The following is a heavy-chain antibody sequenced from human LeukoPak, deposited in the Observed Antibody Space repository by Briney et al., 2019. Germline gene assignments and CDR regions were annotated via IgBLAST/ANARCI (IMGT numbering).Heavy chain of an antibody. J-gene: IGHJ4*02. CDR1: GFTFSNYW. V-gene: IGHV3-7*05. Sequence: PGGSLRLSCAVSGFTFSNYWMSWVRQAPGKGLEWVANIKQDGSEKNYVDSVKGRFTISRDTSQNTVYLQMNSLRDEDTALYYCASILYGWGQGTLVTVSA. D-gene: IGHD2/OR15-2a*01. CDR2: IKQDGSEK. CDR3: ASILYG.